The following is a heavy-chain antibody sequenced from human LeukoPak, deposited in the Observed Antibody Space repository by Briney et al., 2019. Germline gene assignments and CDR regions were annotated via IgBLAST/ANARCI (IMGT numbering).Heavy chain of an antibody. V-gene: IGHV4-39*07. CDR1: GGSISIDNYY. CDR2: FYCRATVFNSGST. Sequence: PSETLSLTCAVSGGSISIDNYYWAWLRQPPGKGLEWIGTFYCRATVFNSGSTYYNPSLESRVTMSLDTSTNQISLEMTSVTAADTAIYYCARHTWQWLPFDDWGQGTQVTISS. J-gene: IGHJ4*02. D-gene: IGHD5-12*01. CDR3: ARHTWQWLPFDD.